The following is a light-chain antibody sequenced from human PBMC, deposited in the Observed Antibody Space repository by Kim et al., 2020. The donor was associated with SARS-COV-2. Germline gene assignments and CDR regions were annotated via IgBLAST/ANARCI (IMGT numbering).Light chain of an antibody. V-gene: IGLV2-11*01. Sequence: QSLPISCTGVTTDLGGYSYVSWYRQHPGKAPKLMIYDAEKRPSGVPDRFSGFKSGNTAALTISGLQVEDEGEYYCCSYAGQYTSILFGGGTKVTVL. CDR3: CSYAGQYTSIL. CDR1: TTDLGGYSY. J-gene: IGLJ3*02. CDR2: DAE.